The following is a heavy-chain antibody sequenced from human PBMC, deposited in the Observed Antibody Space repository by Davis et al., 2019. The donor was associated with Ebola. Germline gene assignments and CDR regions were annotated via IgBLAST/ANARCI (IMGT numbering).Heavy chain of an antibody. D-gene: IGHD3-3*01. V-gene: IGHV3-20*04. Sequence: GGSLRLSCAVSGLTFTTYGMTWVRQVPGKGLEWVSGINWNGASSGYADSVKGRFTISRDNSKNTLYLQMNSLRAEDTAVYYCAKDIRARAFGVVLDVWGKGTTVTVSS. CDR3: AKDIRARAFGVVLDV. CDR2: INWNGASS. J-gene: IGHJ6*04. CDR1: GLTFTTYG.